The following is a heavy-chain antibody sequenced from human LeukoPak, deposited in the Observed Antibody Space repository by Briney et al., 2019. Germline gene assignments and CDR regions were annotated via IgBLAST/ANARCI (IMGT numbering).Heavy chain of an antibody. Sequence: ASVKVSCKASGGTLSSYAISWVRQAPGQGLEWMGGIIPIFGTANYAQKFQGRVTITTDESTSTAYMELSSLRSEDTAVYYCARNILGYCSSTSCYGFDYWGQGTLVTVSS. CDR2: IIPIFGTA. D-gene: IGHD2-2*01. V-gene: IGHV1-69*05. CDR3: ARNILGYCSSTSCYGFDY. CDR1: GGTLSSYA. J-gene: IGHJ4*02.